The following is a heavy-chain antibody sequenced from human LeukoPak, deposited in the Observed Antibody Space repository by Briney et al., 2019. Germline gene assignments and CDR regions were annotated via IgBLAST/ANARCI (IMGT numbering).Heavy chain of an antibody. J-gene: IGHJ4*02. CDR2: ICYSGST. CDR1: GGSISSSSYC. CDR3: ARHVDSSGWYRSYFDY. V-gene: IGHV4-39*01. D-gene: IGHD6-19*01. Sequence: SETLSLTCTVSGGSISSSSYCWGWIRQPPGKGLEWVGSICYSGSTYYNPSLRSRVTISVGTSKNQFSLKLSSVSAADTAVYYCARHVDSSGWYRSYFDYWGQGTLVAVSS.